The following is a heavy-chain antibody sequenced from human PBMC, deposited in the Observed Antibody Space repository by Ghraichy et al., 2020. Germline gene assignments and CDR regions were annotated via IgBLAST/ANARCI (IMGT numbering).Heavy chain of an antibody. V-gene: IGHV3-7*01. CDR3: AKNIVATGKNLYYYYGMDV. CDR1: GFSFSGYW. Sequence: GGSLRLSCAASGFSFSGYWMSWVRQAPGKGLEWVASIKQDGSEKIYVDSVKGRFTISRDNARNSLYLQMNSLRAEDPAMYYCAKNIVATGKNLYYYYGMDVWGQGTTVTVSS. CDR2: IKQDGSEK. J-gene: IGHJ6*02. D-gene: IGHD5-12*01.